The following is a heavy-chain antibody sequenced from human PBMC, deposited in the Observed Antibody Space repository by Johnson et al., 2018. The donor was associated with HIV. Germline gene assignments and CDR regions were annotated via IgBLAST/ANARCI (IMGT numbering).Heavy chain of an antibody. CDR2: ISYDGSNK. J-gene: IGHJ3*02. Sequence: QVQLVESGGGVVQPGRSLRLSCAASGFTFSSYAMHWVRQAPGKGLEWVAVISYDGSNKYYADSVKGRFTISRDNSKNTLYLQMNSRRADDTALYYCAKDGYSSSGGAFDIWGQGTMVTVSS. D-gene: IGHD6-13*01. CDR3: AKDGYSSSGGAFDI. V-gene: IGHV3-30-3*01. CDR1: GFTFSSYA.